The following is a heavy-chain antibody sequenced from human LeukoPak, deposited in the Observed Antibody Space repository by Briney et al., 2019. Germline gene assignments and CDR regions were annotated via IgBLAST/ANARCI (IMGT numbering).Heavy chain of an antibody. CDR2: ISYDANLK. CDR1: GFMFSNYA. J-gene: IGHJ4*02. V-gene: IGHV3-30*03. D-gene: IGHD4/OR15-4a*01. Sequence: PGGSLRLSCVASGFMFSNYATHWVRQAPGKGLEWVAVISYDANLKHYADFVQGRFVVSRDNAKNTLYLELNSLRAEDTAVYYCARRAGAYSHPYDYWGQGTLVTVSS. CDR3: ARRAGAYSHPYDY.